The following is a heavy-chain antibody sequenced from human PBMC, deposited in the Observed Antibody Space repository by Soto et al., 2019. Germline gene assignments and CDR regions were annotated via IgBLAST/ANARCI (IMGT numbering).Heavy chain of an antibody. CDR2: ISYDGSNK. CDR1: GFTFSSYA. CDR3: AREQWGYYYGMDV. D-gene: IGHD6-19*01. Sequence: GGSLRLSCAASGFTFSSYAMHWVRQAPGKGLEWVAVISYDGSNKYYADSVKGRFTISRDNSKNTLYLQMNSLRAEDTAVYYCAREQWGYYYGMDVWGQGTTVTVSS. V-gene: IGHV3-30-3*01. J-gene: IGHJ6*02.